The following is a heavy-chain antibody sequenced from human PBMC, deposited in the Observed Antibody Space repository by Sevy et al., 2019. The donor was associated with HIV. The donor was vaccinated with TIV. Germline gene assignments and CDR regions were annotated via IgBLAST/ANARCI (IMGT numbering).Heavy chain of an antibody. CDR3: ARVGYGGGGGAYYYYYYMDV. CDR2: IIPILGIA. D-gene: IGHD3-16*01. CDR1: GGTFSSYA. V-gene: IGHV1-69*10. Sequence: ASVKVSCKASGGTFSSYAISWVRQAPGQGLEWMGGIIPILGIANYAQKFQGRVTITADKSTSTAYMELSSLRSEDTAVYYCARVGYGGGGGAYYYYYYMDVWGKGTTVTVSS. J-gene: IGHJ6*03.